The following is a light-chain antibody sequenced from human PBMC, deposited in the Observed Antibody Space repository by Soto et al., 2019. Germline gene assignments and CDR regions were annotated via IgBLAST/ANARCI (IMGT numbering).Light chain of an antibody. J-gene: IGKJ2*01. V-gene: IGKV3-20*01. CDR2: GAS. CDR3: QQYSSLPYT. CDR1: QSISSSY. Sequence: EIVLTQSPGTLSLSPGESATLSCRASQSISSSYLAWYQQKPGQAPRLLIYGASSRATVIPDRFSGSGSGTDFTVTISRLEPEDFAVYYCQQYSSLPYTVGQGTKVDIK.